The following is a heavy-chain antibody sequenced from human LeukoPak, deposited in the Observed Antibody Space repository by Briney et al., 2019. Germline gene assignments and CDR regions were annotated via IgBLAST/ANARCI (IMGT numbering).Heavy chain of an antibody. V-gene: IGHV3-72*01. J-gene: IGHJ4*02. CDR3: GRSDYYDISGYI. CDR1: GITVSNYG. Sequence: GGSLRLSCAASGITVSNYGMTWVRQAPGKGLEWVGRIRNKANSYSTEYAASVKGRFTISRDDSKSSLYLHMNSLEIEDTAVYYCGRSDYYDISGYIWGQGALVTVSS. D-gene: IGHD3-22*01. CDR2: IRNKANSYST.